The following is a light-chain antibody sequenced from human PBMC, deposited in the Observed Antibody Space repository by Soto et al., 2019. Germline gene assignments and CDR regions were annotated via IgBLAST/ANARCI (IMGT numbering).Light chain of an antibody. CDR2: DAS. CDR1: ESVSYSY. V-gene: IGKV3D-20*01. Sequence: EIVFTQSPGTLSLYPGERATLSCGASESVSYSYVAWYQLKGGLAPRLLIHDASTRASGIPDRFSGSKSGTDFTLTIRGLEPEDAAVYYCQHYGSSPIPFGQGTRLEIK. J-gene: IGKJ5*01. CDR3: QHYGSSPIP.